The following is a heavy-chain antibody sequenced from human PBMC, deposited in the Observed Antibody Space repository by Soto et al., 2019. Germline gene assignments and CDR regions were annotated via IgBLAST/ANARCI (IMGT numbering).Heavy chain of an antibody. D-gene: IGHD6-13*01. CDR1: GFTFSSYA. V-gene: IGHV3-23*01. Sequence: GGSLRLSCAASGFTFSSYAMSWVRQAPGKGLEWVSAISGSGGSAYYADSVKGRFTISRDNSKNTLYLQMNSLRAEDTAVYYCAKDLGYSSPYGMDVWGQRTTVTVSS. J-gene: IGHJ6*02. CDR3: AKDLGYSSPYGMDV. CDR2: ISGSGGSA.